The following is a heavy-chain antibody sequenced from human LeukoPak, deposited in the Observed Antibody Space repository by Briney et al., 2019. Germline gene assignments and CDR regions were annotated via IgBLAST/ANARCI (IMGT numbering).Heavy chain of an antibody. J-gene: IGHJ3*02. CDR3: ARENYYDSSGYLKAGAFDI. V-gene: IGHV1-2*04. CDR1: GYTFTGYY. D-gene: IGHD3-22*01. CDR2: INPNSGGT. Sequence: ASVKVSCKASGYTFTGYYMHWVRQAPGQGLEWMGWINPNSGGTNYAQKFQGWVTMTRDTSISTAYMELSRLRSDDTAVYYCARENYYDSSGYLKAGAFDIWGQGTMVTVSS.